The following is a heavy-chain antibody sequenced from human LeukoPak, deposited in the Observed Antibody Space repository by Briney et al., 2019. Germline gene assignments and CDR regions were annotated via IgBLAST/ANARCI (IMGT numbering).Heavy chain of an antibody. CDR3: ARETYYYDSSGYPTVDY. D-gene: IGHD3-22*01. V-gene: IGHV3-66*02. CDR1: GFTVSSNY. J-gene: IGHJ4*02. Sequence: PGGSLRLSCAASGFTVSSNYMSWVRQAPGKGLEWVPVIYSGGSTYYADSVKGRFTISSDNSENTLYLQMNSLRAEDTTVYYCARETYYYDSSGYPTVDYWGQGTLVTVSS. CDR2: IYSGGST.